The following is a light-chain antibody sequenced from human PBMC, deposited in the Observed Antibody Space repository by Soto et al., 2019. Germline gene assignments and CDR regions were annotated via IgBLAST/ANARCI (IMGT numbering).Light chain of an antibody. CDR3: QQRSNWPLT. Sequence: ENVLTQSPATLSLSPGEKATLSCRASQSVSSYLAWYQQKPGQAPRLLIYDASNRATGIPARFSGSGSGTNFTLTIISLEPEDFAVYYCQQRSNWPLTFGGGTKVDIK. CDR1: QSVSSY. CDR2: DAS. J-gene: IGKJ4*01. V-gene: IGKV3-11*01.